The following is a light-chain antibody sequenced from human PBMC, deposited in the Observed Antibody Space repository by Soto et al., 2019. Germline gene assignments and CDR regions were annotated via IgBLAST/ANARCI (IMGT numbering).Light chain of an antibody. V-gene: IGLV2-14*01. CDR1: SSDVGRYNY. CDR3: SSYTSSSTLYA. Sequence: QSALTQPASVSGSPGQSITISCTGISSDVGRYNYVSWYQQHPGKAPKLMIHDVSNRPSGVSDRFSGSKSGNTASLTISGLQAEDEADYYCSSYTSSSTLYAFGTGTKVTVL. J-gene: IGLJ1*01. CDR2: DVS.